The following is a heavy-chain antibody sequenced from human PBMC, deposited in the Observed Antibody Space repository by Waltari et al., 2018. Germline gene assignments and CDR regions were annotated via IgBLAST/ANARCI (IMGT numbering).Heavy chain of an antibody. CDR1: GFPFWRYA. V-gene: IGHV3-33*01. D-gene: IGHD3-22*01. CDR3: ARGDYDYSGYIDY. CDR2: LWYDGSSQ. Sequence: VQLVESGGGVVQPGTSLGPSCAASGFPFWRYALHWFRRAPGKGLEWVAVLWYDGSSQYYADSVKGRITISRDKSKDTLYLQMNSLRAEDTAVYYCARGDYDYSGYIDYWGQGTLVTVSS. J-gene: IGHJ4*02.